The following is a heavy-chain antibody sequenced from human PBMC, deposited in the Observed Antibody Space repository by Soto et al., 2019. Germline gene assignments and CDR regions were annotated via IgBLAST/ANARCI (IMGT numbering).Heavy chain of an antibody. V-gene: IGHV4-59*01. Sequence: PSETLSLTCSVSGDSIRSYYWTWIRQPPGKGLQWIGYVFHTGNTNYNPSLKSRVTISEDASKNQVSLRLTSVTAADTTVYFCAREQYNWKIWGQGTLGTVAS. D-gene: IGHD1-20*01. J-gene: IGHJ4*02. CDR3: AREQYNWKI. CDR2: VFHTGNT. CDR1: GDSIRSYY.